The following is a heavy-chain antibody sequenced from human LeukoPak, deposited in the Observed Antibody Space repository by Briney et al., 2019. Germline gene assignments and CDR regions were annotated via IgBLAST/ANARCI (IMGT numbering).Heavy chain of an antibody. CDR2: ISYDGSNK. CDR1: GFTFSSYG. CDR3: ANSLWFGELVY. J-gene: IGHJ4*02. Sequence: GGSLRLSCAASGFTFSSYGMHWVRQAPGKGLEWVAVISYDGSNKYYADSVKGRFTISGDNSKNTLYLQMNSLRAEDTAVYYCANSLWFGELVYWGQGTLVTVSS. D-gene: IGHD3-10*01. V-gene: IGHV3-30*18.